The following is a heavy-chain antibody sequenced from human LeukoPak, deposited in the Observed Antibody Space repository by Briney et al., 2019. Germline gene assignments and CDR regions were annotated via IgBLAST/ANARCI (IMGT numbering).Heavy chain of an antibody. Sequence: PSETLSLTCSISGDYISSSSYYWGWIRQPPGKGLEWSGNIYYTGRTYYNPSLKSRVSESIDTSRNEFSLKLSSVTAADTAVYYCVRLYYYDASGPPLWGQGTLVIVSS. V-gene: IGHV4-39*01. CDR1: GDYISSSSYY. CDR3: VRLYYYDASGPPL. D-gene: IGHD3-22*01. J-gene: IGHJ4*02. CDR2: IYYTGRT.